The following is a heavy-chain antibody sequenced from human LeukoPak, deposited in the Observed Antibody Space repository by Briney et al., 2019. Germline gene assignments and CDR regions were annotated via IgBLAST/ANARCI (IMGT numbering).Heavy chain of an antibody. CDR2: IIPIFGTA. V-gene: IGHV1-69*01. D-gene: IGHD2-2*01. CDR3: ARGKYQLLLGRFSHAFDI. J-gene: IGHJ3*02. Sequence: SVKVSCKASGGTFSSYAISWVRQAPGQGLEWMGGIIPIFGTANYAQKFQGRVTITADESTSTAYMELSSLRSEDTAVYYCARGKYQLLLGRFSHAFDIWGQGTMVTVSS. CDR1: GGTFSSYA.